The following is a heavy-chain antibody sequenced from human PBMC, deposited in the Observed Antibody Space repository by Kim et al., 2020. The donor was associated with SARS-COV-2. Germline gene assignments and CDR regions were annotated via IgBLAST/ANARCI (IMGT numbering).Heavy chain of an antibody. V-gene: IGHV3-72*01. CDR3: ARDLRDGGVLDI. CDR1: GFSFSNNY. D-gene: IGHD3-16*01. Sequence: GGSLRLSCAASGFSFSNNYMDGVRQAPGKGLEWVGRIKNKPNRYTTEYAASVKGRFSISRDDSKNSLYLQMNSLKIEDTAVYYCARDLRDGGVLDIWGQGRMVTVSS. J-gene: IGHJ3*02. CDR2: IKNKPNRYTT.